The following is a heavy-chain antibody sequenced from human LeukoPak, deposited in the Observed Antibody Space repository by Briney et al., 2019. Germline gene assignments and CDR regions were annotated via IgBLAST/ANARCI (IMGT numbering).Heavy chain of an antibody. D-gene: IGHD3-10*01. CDR3: ARVQEWFGELLYRIFDY. V-gene: IGHV4-31*01. CDR1: GGSISSVCYY. Sequence: SETLSLTCTVSGGSISSVCYYWSWIRHHPGKGLEWIRYIYYSGSTYYNPSLKSLFTISVDPSKNQFTLKRSSVTAADTVVYYCARVQEWFGELLYRIFDYWGQGTLVTVSS. CDR2: IYYSGST. J-gene: IGHJ4*02.